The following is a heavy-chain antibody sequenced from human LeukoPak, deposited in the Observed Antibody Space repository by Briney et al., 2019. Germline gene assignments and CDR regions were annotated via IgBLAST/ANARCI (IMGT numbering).Heavy chain of an antibody. J-gene: IGHJ5*02. CDR3: AIGNWFGP. D-gene: IGHD3-16*01. Sequence: PSETLSLTCTVSGGSISSSSYYWSWIRQPPGKGLEWIGEINHSGSTNYNPSLKSRVTISVDTSKNQFSLKLSSVTAADTAVYYCAIGNWFGPWGQGTLVTVSS. CDR1: GGSISSSSYY. CDR2: INHSGST. V-gene: IGHV4-39*07.